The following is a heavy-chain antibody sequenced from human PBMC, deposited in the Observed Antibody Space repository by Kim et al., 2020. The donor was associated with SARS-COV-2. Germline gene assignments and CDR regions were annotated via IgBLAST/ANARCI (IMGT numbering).Heavy chain of an antibody. CDR3: AKDSGGWDSYDSSGSYY. V-gene: IGHV3-30*18. J-gene: IGHJ6*01. D-gene: IGHD3-22*01. Sequence: GGSLRLSCAASGFTFSSYGMHWVRQAPGKGLEWVAVISYDGSNKYYADSVKGRFTISRDNSKNTLYLQMNSLRAEDTAVYYCAKDSGGWDSYDSSGSYY. CDR1: GFTFSSYG. CDR2: ISYDGSNK.